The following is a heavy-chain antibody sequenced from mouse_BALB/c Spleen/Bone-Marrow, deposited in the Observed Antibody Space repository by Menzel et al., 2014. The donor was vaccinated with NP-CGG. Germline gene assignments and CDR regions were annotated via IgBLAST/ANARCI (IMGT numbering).Heavy chain of an antibody. CDR3: SISTFAHVMDS. J-gene: IGHJ4*01. V-gene: IGHV1-4*01. CDR1: GYTFTSYT. Sequence: LVESGAELARPGASVEMSCKASGYTFTSYTMHWVKQRPGQGLEWIGYITPNSDHTNYTQKFKDRATLTADKSSSTAYMQLSSLTSEDSAIYYCSISTFAHVMDSWGQGTSVTGSS. CDR2: ITPNSDHT.